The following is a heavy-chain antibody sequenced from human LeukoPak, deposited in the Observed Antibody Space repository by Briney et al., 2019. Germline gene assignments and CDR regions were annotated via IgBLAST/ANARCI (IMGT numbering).Heavy chain of an antibody. D-gene: IGHD3-16*01. Sequence: PGGSLRLSCAASGMTFSNHWMHWVRQVPGKGLVWVSLIKTDGRTTIYADSVKGRFTISRDNGKSTLYLQMNSRRAEDTVIYYCTTGRSYGYEWWGQGTVVTVSS. V-gene: IGHV3-74*01. J-gene: IGHJ4*02. CDR1: GMTFSNHW. CDR2: IKTDGRTT. CDR3: TTGRSYGYEW.